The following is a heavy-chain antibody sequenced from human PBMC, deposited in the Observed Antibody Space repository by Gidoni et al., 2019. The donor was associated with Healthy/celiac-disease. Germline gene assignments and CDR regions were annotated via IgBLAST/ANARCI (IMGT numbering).Heavy chain of an antibody. CDR3: TGYLYSSSHFSRH. V-gene: IGHV3-73*01. Sequence: AYAASVKGRFTISRDDSKNTAYLQMNSLKTEDTAVYYCTGYLYSSSHFSRHWGQGTLVTVSS. J-gene: IGHJ4*02. D-gene: IGHD6-6*01.